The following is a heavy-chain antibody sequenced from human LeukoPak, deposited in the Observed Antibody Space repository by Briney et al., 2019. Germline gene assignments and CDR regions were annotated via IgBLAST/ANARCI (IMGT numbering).Heavy chain of an antibody. D-gene: IGHD6-13*01. Sequence: GGFLRLSCAASGFTFSSYSMNWVRQAPGKGLEWVSYISSSSTVYYADSVKGRFTISRDNAKNSLYLQMNSLRAEDTAVYYCASGGSSWFFDYWGQGTLVTVSS. CDR3: ASGGSSWFFDY. J-gene: IGHJ4*02. CDR2: ISSSSTV. V-gene: IGHV3-48*01. CDR1: GFTFSSYS.